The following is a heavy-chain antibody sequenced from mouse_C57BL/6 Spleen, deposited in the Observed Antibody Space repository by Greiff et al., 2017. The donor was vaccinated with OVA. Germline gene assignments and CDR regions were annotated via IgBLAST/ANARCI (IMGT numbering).Heavy chain of an antibody. CDR1: GFTFSSYA. J-gene: IGHJ1*03. CDR3: ARDLDYYGRIWNFDV. Sequence: EVKLVESGGGLVKPGGSLKLSCAASGFTFSSYAMSWVRQTPEKRLEWVATISDGGSYTYYPDNVKGRFSISRDNAKNHLYLQMSHLNCEDRAMYYCARDLDYYGRIWNFDVWGTETTVTVS. V-gene: IGHV5-4*01. CDR2: ISDGGSYT. D-gene: IGHD1-1*01.